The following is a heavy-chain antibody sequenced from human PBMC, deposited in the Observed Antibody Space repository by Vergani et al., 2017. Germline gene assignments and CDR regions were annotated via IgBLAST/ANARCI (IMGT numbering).Heavy chain of an antibody. CDR2: ISGSGGST. Sequence: EVQLVESGGGLVKPGGSLRLSCAASGFTFSSYSMNWVRQAPGKGLEWVSSISGSGGSTYYADSVKGRFTISRDNSKNTLYLEMNALRAEDTAVYYCARDFLTRVTTLDYYYMGVWGKGTTVTVSS. D-gene: IGHD1-1*01. CDR1: GFTFSSYS. V-gene: IGHV3-21*06. J-gene: IGHJ6*03. CDR3: ARDFLTRVTTLDYYYMGV.